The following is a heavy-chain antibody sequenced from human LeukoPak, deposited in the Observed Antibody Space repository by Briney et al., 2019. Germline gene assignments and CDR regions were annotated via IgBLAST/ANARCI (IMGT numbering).Heavy chain of an antibody. CDR1: GFIFSNYE. J-gene: IGHJ4*02. Sequence: GGSLRLSCAASGFIFSNYEMNWVRQAPGKGLEWVSYISSSGGTIYYADSVKGRFTISRDNAKNSLYLQMNSLRAEDTAVYYCARDWEQWLNFDYWGQGTLVTVSS. D-gene: IGHD6-19*01. CDR2: ISSSGGTI. CDR3: ARDWEQWLNFDY. V-gene: IGHV3-48*03.